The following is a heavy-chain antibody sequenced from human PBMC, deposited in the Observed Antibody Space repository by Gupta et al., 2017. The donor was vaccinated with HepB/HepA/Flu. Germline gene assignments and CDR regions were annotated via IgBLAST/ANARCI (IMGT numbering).Heavy chain of an antibody. J-gene: IGHJ5*02. CDR2: INPNSGGT. Sequence: QVQLVQSGAEVKKPGASVKVSCKASGYTFTGYYMHWVRQAPGQGLEWMGWINPNSGGTNYAQKFQGRVTMTRDTSISTAYMELSRLRSDDTAVYYCAREMRELVVRGVNWFDPWGQGTLVTVSS. CDR1: GYTFTGYY. D-gene: IGHD3-10*01. CDR3: AREMRELVVRGVNWFDP. V-gene: IGHV1-2*02.